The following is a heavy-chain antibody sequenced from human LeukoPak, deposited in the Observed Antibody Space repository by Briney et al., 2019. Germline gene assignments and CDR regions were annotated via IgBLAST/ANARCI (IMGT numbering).Heavy chain of an antibody. CDR1: GFTFSSYW. J-gene: IGHJ4*02. Sequence: GGSLRLSCAASGFTFSSYWMSWVRQAPGKGLEWVANIKQDGSEKYYVDSVEGRFTISRDNAKNSLYLQMNSLRAEDTAVYYCASSGYSSGWRPIDYWGQGTLVTVSS. D-gene: IGHD6-19*01. V-gene: IGHV3-7*01. CDR2: IKQDGSEK. CDR3: ASSGYSSGWRPIDY.